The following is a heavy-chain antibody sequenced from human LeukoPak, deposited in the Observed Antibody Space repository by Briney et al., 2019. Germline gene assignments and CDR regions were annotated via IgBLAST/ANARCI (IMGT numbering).Heavy chain of an antibody. CDR2: IYPGDSDT. J-gene: IGHJ6*02. Sequence: PGESLKISCKGSGYSFTSYWIGWVRQMPGKGLEWMGIIYPGDSDTRYSPSFQGQVTISADKSISTAYLQWSSLKASDTAMYYCVRGVPDIVVVPAAPPYGMDVWGQGTTVTVSS. V-gene: IGHV5-51*01. CDR1: GYSFTSYW. CDR3: VRGVPDIVVVPAAPPYGMDV. D-gene: IGHD2-2*01.